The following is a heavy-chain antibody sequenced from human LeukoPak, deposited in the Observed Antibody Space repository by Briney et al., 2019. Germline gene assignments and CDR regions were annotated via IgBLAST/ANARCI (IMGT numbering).Heavy chain of an antibody. CDR2: INHSGST. D-gene: IGHD6-6*01. J-gene: IGHJ6*03. CDR1: GGSFSGYY. Sequence: SETLSLTCAVYGGSFSGYYWSWIRQPPGKGLEWIGEINHSGSTNYNPSLKSRVTISVDTSKNQFSLRLSSLTAADTAVYYCARGPHPRVYSSSSYYMDVWGKGTTVTVSS. V-gene: IGHV4-34*01. CDR3: ARGPHPRVYSSSSYYMDV.